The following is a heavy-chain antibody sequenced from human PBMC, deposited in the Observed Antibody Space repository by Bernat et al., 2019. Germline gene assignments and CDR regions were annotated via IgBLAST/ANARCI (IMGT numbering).Heavy chain of an antibody. J-gene: IGHJ4*02. D-gene: IGHD1-26*01. CDR1: GFTFSSYG. Sequence: VQLLESGGGLVQPGRSLRLSCAASGFTFSSYGMHWVRQAPGKGLEWVAVISYDGSNKYYADSVKGRFTISRDNSKNTLYLQMNSLRAEDTAVYYCAKSLGELLTNFDYWGQGTLVTVSS. V-gene: IGHV3-30*18. CDR3: AKSLGELLTNFDY. CDR2: ISYDGSNK.